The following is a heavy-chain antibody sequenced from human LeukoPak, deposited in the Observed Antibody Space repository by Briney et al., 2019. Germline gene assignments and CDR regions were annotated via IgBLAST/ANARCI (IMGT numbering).Heavy chain of an antibody. D-gene: IGHD2-15*01. V-gene: IGHV5-51*01. CDR1: GYSFTSYW. J-gene: IGHJ5*02. CDR2: IYPGDSDT. CDR3: ARGGYCSGGSCYSEDWFDP. Sequence: GESLKISCKGSGYSFTSYWIGWVRQMPGKDLEWMGIIYPGDSDTRYSPSFQGQVTISADKSISTAYLQWSSLKASDTAMYYCARGGYCSGGSCYSEDWFDPWGQGTLVTVSS.